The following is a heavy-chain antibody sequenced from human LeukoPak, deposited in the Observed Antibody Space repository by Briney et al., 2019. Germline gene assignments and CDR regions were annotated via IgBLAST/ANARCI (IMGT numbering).Heavy chain of an antibody. Sequence: GASVKVSCKASGYTFTGYYMHWVRQAPGQGLEWMGWINPNSGGTSYAQKFQGRVTMTRDTSISTAYMELSRLRSDDTAVYYCARDRRLRWSNYYYYYMDVWGKGTTVTVSS. CDR2: INPNSGGT. CDR3: ARDRRLRWSNYYYYYMDV. CDR1: GYTFTGYY. V-gene: IGHV1-2*02. J-gene: IGHJ6*03. D-gene: IGHD4-23*01.